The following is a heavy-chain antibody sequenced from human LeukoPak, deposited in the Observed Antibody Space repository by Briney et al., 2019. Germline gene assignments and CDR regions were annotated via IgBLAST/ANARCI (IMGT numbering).Heavy chain of an antibody. CDR2: ISPSGGST. Sequence: EASLKVSCKASGYTLTSYYMHWVRQALGQGLEWMGIISPSGGSTSYAQKFQGRVTMTRDTSTSTVNMELSSLRAEYTAVFYCARESSSWYYFDYWGQGTMVTVSS. J-gene: IGHJ4*02. V-gene: IGHV1-46*01. CDR3: ARESSSWYYFDY. CDR1: GYTLTSYY. D-gene: IGHD6-13*01.